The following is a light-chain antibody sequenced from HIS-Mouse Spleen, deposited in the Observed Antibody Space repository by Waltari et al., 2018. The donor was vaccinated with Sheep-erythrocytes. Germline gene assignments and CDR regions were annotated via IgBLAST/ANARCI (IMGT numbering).Light chain of an antibody. J-gene: IGKJ2*01. Sequence: DPVSITCRASQGISSYLAWYQQKPGKAPKLLIYAASTLQSGVPSRFSGSGSGTEFTLTISSLQPEDFATYYCQQLNSYPHTFGQGTKLEIK. CDR2: AAS. CDR1: QGISSY. CDR3: QQLNSYPHT. V-gene: IGKV1-9*01.